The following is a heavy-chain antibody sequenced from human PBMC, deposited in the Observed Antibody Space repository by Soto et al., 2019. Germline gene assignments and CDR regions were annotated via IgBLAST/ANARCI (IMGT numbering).Heavy chain of an antibody. CDR1: GFTFSSYG. Sequence: GGSLRLSCAASGFTFSSYGMHWVRQAPGKGLEWVAVISYDGSNKYYADSVKGRFTISRDNSKNTLYLQMNSLRAEDTAVYYCAKVQWEPHKHLDYWGQGTLVTVSS. V-gene: IGHV3-30*18. CDR2: ISYDGSNK. CDR3: AKVQWEPHKHLDY. D-gene: IGHD1-26*01. J-gene: IGHJ4*02.